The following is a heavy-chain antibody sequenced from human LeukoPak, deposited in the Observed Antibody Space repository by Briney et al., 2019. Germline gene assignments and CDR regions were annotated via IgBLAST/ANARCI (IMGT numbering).Heavy chain of an antibody. CDR3: ARDRIGKVGYFDY. V-gene: IGHV1-18*01. J-gene: IGHJ4*02. Sequence: ASVKVSFKASGYTFTSYGISWGRQGPGPGLEWVGWMSAYNGNRNYAQKLQGRVTMTTDTSTSTAYMGLRSLRSDDTAVYYCARDRIGKVGYFDYWGQGTLVTVSS. CDR1: GYTFTSYG. CDR2: MSAYNGNR. D-gene: IGHD4-23*01.